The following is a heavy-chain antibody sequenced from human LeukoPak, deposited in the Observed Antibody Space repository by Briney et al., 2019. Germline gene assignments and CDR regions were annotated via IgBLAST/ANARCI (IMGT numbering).Heavy chain of an antibody. CDR2: MNPNSGNT. J-gene: IGHJ4*02. Sequence: ASVKVSCKASGYTFTSYDINWVRQATGQGLEWMGWMNPNSGNTGYAQKFQGRVTMTRNTSISTAYMELSSLRSEDTAVYYCERDFRATFGGVMASAFDYWGQGTLVTVSP. V-gene: IGHV1-8*02. D-gene: IGHD3-16*01. CDR1: GYTFTSYD. CDR3: ERDFRATFGGVMASAFDY.